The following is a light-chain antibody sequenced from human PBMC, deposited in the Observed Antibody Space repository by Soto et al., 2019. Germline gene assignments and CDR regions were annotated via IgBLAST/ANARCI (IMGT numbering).Light chain of an antibody. J-gene: IGKJ5*01. CDR1: QGVTTN. Sequence: ELVLTQSPGTLSLSPGDSATLSCRAGQGVTTNFAWYQQKSGQSPRLLIYDVSIRATGVPDRFSGTGSETDLTLTISGLQSEDSAVYFCQKYNNWPFSFGQGTRLEIK. CDR3: QKYNNWPFS. CDR2: DVS. V-gene: IGKV3-15*01.